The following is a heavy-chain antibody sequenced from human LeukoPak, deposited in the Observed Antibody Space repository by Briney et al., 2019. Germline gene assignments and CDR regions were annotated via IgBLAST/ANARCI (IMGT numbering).Heavy chain of an antibody. J-gene: IGHJ4*02. Sequence: PGGSLRLSCAASRFTFSSYWMHWVRQAPGKGLVWVSRINSDGSSTSYADSVKGRFTISRDNAKNTLYLQMNSLRAEDTAVYYCARVKMVRGVSLDYWGQGTLVTVSS. CDR1: RFTFSSYW. CDR3: ARVKMVRGVSLDY. CDR2: INSDGSST. V-gene: IGHV3-74*01. D-gene: IGHD3-10*01.